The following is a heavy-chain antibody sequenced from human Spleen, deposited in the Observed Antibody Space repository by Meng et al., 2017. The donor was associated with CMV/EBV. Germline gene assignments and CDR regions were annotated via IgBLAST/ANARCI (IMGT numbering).Heavy chain of an antibody. J-gene: IGHJ6*02. D-gene: IGHD3-9*01. V-gene: IGHV1-46*01. CDR2: INPSGGST. CDR1: GYTFTGYY. CDR3: ARTPPWPYDILTDYYYAIDV. Sequence: ASVKVSCKASGYTFTGYYMHWVRQAPGQGLEWMGMINPSGGSTNYAQKFQDRVTMTRDTSTSTVYMELSRLRSEDTAVYYCARTPPWPYDILTDYYYAIDVWGQGTTVTVSS.